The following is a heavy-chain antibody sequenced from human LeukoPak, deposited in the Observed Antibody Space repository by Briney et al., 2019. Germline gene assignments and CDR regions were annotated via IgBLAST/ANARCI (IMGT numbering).Heavy chain of an antibody. CDR3: AGDYSNYSNYYYYYYMDV. CDR1: GGSISSHY. CDR2: IYYSGST. D-gene: IGHD4-11*01. J-gene: IGHJ6*03. V-gene: IGHV4-59*11. Sequence: SETLPLTCTVSGGSISSHYWSWIRQPPGKGLEWIGYIYYSGSTNYNPSLKSRVTISVDTSKNQFSLKLSSVTAADTAVYYCAGDYSNYSNYYYYYYMDVWGKGTTVTVSS.